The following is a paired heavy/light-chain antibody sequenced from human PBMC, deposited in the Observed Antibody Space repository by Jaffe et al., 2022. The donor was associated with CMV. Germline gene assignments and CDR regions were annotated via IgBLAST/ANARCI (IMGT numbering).Heavy chain of an antibody. V-gene: IGHV3-33*01. CDR2: IWSDGTHE. CDR1: GFTFHTYG. D-gene: IGHD4-17*01. Sequence: QVHLVESGGGVVQPGGSLRLSCAASGFTFHTYGMHWVRQAPGKGLEWVAVIWSDGTHEYYGDSVKGRFTISRDNSRNTLYLQVSRLRAEDTALYYCARDGDYGDFTPEYWGQGTLVTVSS. J-gene: IGHJ4*02. CDR3: ARDGDYGDFTPEY.
Light chain of an antibody. CDR2: VAS. CDR3: LQHNSYPRT. Sequence: DIQMTQSPSSLSASVGDRVTITCRASQGIRSDLAWYQQKPGKAPERLIYVASNLQDGVPSRFSGSESGTEFTLTISSLQPEDSATYYCLQHNSYPRTFGQGTKVEIK. CDR1: QGIRSD. J-gene: IGKJ1*01. V-gene: IGKV1-17*01.